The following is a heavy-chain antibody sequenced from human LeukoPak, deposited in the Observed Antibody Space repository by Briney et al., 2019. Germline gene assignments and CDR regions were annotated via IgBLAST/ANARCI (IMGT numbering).Heavy chain of an antibody. V-gene: IGHV1-2*02. J-gene: IGHJ4*02. D-gene: IGHD4-17*01. CDR1: GYTFTGYY. Sequence: ASVKVSCKASGYTFTGYYMHWVRQAPGQGLEWMGWINPNSGGTNYAQKFQGRVTMTRDTSISTAYMELSRLRSDDTAVYYCARGTTDWGDYGDYGTTYTDYWGQGTLVTVSS. CDR2: INPNSGGT. CDR3: ARGTTDWGDYGDYGTTYTDY.